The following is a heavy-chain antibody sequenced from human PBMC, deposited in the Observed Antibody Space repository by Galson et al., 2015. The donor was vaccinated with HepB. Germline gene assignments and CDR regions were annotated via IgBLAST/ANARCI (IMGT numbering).Heavy chain of an antibody. CDR2: IKYDGSDK. J-gene: IGHJ5*02. CDR3: ARAIGWGRFDA. D-gene: IGHD1-26*01. CDR1: GFTFSTYW. V-gene: IGHV3-7*01. Sequence: SLRLSCATSGFTFSTYWMTWVRQAPGRGLEWVASIKYDGSDKRYVDSVKGRFSISRDNAKNSLYLQMNSLRAEDTATYYCARAIGWGRFDAWGQGTVVTVSS.